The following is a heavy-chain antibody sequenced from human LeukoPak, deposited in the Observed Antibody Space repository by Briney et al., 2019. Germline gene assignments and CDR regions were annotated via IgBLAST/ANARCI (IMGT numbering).Heavy chain of an antibody. J-gene: IGHJ4*02. CDR1: GGSISSYY. CDR2: IYYSGST. D-gene: IGHD3-22*01. V-gene: IGHV4-59*01. CDR3: ARGGRYYYDSSGYYLL. Sequence: SETLSLTCTVPGGSISSYYWSWIRQPPGKGLEWIGYIYYSGSTNYNPSLKSRVTISVDTSKNQFSLKLSSVTAADTAVYYCARGGRYYYDSSGYYLLWGQGTLVTVSS.